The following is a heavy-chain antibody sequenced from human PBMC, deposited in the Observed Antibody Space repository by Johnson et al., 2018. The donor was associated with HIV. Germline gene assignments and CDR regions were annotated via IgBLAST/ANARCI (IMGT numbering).Heavy chain of an antibody. V-gene: IGHV3-30-3*01. CDR2: ILFDGVYK. D-gene: IGHD6-13*01. J-gene: IGHJ3*02. Sequence: QVQLVESGGGVVQPGRSQRLSCAASGFPFRDSAMHWVRQAPGKGMEWVAVILFDGVYKHYAESVKGRFTISRDNSKNTLYLQMNSLRAEDTALYYCAKEAGNSSWIPLYDAFDIWGQGTMVTVSS. CDR3: AKEAGNSSWIPLYDAFDI. CDR1: GFPFRDSA.